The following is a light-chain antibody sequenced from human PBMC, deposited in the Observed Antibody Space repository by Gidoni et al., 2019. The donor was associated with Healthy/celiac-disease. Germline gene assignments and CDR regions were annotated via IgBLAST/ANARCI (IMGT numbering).Light chain of an antibody. CDR2: SNN. J-gene: IGLJ2*01. CDR3: AAWDDSLNGHVV. Sequence: QSVLTQPPSASGTPGQRVTISCSGRSSNIGSNTVNWYQQLTGTAPKLLIYSNNQRPSGVPDRFSGSKSGTSASLAISGLQSEDEADYYCAAWDDSLNGHVVFGGGTKLTVL. CDR1: SSNIGSNT. V-gene: IGLV1-44*01.